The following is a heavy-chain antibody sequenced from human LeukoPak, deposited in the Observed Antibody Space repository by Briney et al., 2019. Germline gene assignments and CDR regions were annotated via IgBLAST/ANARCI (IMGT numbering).Heavy chain of an antibody. CDR3: ARDLSGYFDY. CDR1: GGTFSSYA. Sequence: GASVKVSCKASGGTFSSYAISWVRQAPGQGLEWMGGIIPIFGTADYAQKFQGRVTITADESTSTAYMELSSLRSEDTAVYYCARDLSGYFDYWGQGTLVTVSS. CDR2: IIPIFGTA. V-gene: IGHV1-69*13. D-gene: IGHD2/OR15-2a*01. J-gene: IGHJ4*02.